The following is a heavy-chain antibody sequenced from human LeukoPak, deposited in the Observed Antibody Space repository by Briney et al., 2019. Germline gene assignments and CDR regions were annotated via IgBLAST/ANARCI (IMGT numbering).Heavy chain of an antibody. CDR3: ARGYYSSSWLNHVHPFDY. D-gene: IGHD6-13*01. CDR1: GYTLTELS. Sequence: GASVKVSCKVSGYTLTELSMHWARQAPGKGLEWMGGFDPEDGETIYAQKFQGRVTMTEDTSTDTAYMELSSLRSEDTAVYYCARGYYSSSWLNHVHPFDYWGQGTLVTVSS. J-gene: IGHJ4*02. V-gene: IGHV1-24*01. CDR2: FDPEDGET.